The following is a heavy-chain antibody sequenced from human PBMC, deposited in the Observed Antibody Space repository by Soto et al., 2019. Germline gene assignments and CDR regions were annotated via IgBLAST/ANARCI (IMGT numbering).Heavy chain of an antibody. V-gene: IGHV4-59*01. D-gene: IGHD3-22*01. CDR3: ARLYYYDSSGYYYSAFDI. Sequence: SETLSLTXTVSGGSISSYYWSWIRQPPGKGLEWIGYIYYSGSTNYNPSLKSRVTISVDTSKNQFSLKLSSVTAADTAVYYCARLYYYDSSGYYYSAFDIWGQGTMVTVSS. J-gene: IGHJ3*02. CDR2: IYYSGST. CDR1: GGSISSYY.